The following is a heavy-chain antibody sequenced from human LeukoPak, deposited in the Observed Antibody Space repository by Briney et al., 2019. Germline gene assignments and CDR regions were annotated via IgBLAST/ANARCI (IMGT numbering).Heavy chain of an antibody. CDR2: ISSSGSTI. CDR1: GFTFSSYE. V-gene: IGHV3-48*03. J-gene: IGHJ4*02. Sequence: GGSLRLSCAASGFTFSSYEMNWVRQAPGKGLEWVSYISSSGSTIYYADSVKGRFTISRDNAKNSLYLQMNSLRAEDTALYYCAKDNYYDSSGYSFDYWGQGTLVTVSS. CDR3: AKDNYYDSSGYSFDY. D-gene: IGHD3-22*01.